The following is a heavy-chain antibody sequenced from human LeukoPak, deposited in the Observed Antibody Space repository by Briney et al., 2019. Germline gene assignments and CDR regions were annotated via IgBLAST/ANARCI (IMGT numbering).Heavy chain of an antibody. J-gene: IGHJ4*02. D-gene: IGHD6-13*01. V-gene: IGHV3-30*18. CDR1: GFTFSSYG. CDR2: ISYDGSNK. Sequence: PGGSLRLSCAAAGFTFSSYGMHWVRQAPGKGLEWVALISYDGSNKYYADSVKGRFTISRDNSKNTLYLQMNSLRAEDTAVYHCAKEFEQQLDEYFFDYWGQGTLVTVSS. CDR3: AKEFEQQLDEYFFDY.